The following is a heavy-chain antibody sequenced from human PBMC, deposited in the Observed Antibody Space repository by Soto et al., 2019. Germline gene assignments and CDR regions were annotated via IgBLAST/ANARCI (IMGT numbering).Heavy chain of an antibody. CDR1: GYSFTIYW. CDR3: ARWDIVVVPAAKGFDP. D-gene: IGHD2-2*01. J-gene: IGHJ5*02. V-gene: IGHV5-51*01. Sequence: GESLKISCKGSGYSFTIYWIGWVRQMPGKGLEWMGIIYPGDSDTRYSPSFQGQVTISADKSISTAYLQWSSLKASDTAMYYCARWDIVVVPAAKGFDPWGQGTLVTVSS. CDR2: IYPGDSDT.